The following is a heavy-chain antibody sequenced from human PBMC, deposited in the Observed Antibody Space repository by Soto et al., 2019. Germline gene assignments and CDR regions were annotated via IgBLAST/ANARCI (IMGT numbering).Heavy chain of an antibody. CDR3: ARGYGSGSYWAY. CDR2: IERGGST. V-gene: IGHV4-34*02. D-gene: IGHD3-10*01. Sequence: HVQLQQWGAGLLKPSETLSLTCAVYGGSFSGYYWSWVRKPPGKGLEWIGEIERGGSTNYNPSLKSRGAISVDTSKNQFARKVNSVTDAATAGYYCARGYGSGSYWAYWGQGTLVTVSS. J-gene: IGHJ4*02. CDR1: GGSFSGYY.